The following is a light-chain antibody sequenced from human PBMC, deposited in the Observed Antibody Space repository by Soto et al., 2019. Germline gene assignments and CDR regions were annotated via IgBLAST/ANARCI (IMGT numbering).Light chain of an antibody. CDR1: QNIDNY. J-gene: IGKJ4*01. Sequence: DIQMTQSPSSLSASLGDRVTITCRASQNIDNYLNWYQHKPGKAPKLLIYATSTLQSGVPARFSGSGSVTEFTLTIRTIQAEDFSTYFCQESYNSPAVSFGGGTKVEIK. CDR2: ATS. CDR3: QESYNSPAVS. V-gene: IGKV1-39*01.